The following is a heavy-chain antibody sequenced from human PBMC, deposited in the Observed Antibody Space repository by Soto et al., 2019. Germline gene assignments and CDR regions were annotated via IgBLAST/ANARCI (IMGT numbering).Heavy chain of an antibody. CDR2: IKEDGGEI. J-gene: IGHJ4*02. V-gene: IGHV3-7*01. D-gene: IGHD3-16*01. Sequence: GGSLRLSCAVSEFNVMSYWMSWVRQAPGKGLEWVASIKEDGGEIYYLQSVRGRFTISRDSAGNALHLAMNYLSAEDTGVYFCDRDIGFDYVNWGQGTLVTVSS. CDR3: DRDIGFDYVN. CDR1: EFNVMSYW.